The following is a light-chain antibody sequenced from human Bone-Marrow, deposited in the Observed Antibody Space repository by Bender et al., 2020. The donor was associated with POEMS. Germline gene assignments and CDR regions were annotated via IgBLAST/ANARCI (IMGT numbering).Light chain of an antibody. J-gene: IGLJ1*01. V-gene: IGLV2-11*01. Sequence: QSALTQPRSVSGSPGQSVTIPCTGTSSDVGDNNYVSWYQQHPGKAPELLIYDVTKRPSGVSDRFSGSKSGNTASLTISGLQPEDEADYYCSSYAGSNNYVFGTGTKVTVL. CDR1: SSDVGDNNY. CDR3: SSYAGSNNYV. CDR2: DVT.